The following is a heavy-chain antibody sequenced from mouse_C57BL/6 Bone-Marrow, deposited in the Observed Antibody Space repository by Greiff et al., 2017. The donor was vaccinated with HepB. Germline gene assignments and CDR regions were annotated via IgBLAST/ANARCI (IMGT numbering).Heavy chain of an antibody. CDR3: ARLYYYGSRRAMDY. CDR2: ISYDGSN. D-gene: IGHD1-1*01. J-gene: IGHJ4*01. V-gene: IGHV3-6*01. Sequence: DVQLQESGPGLVKPSQSLSLTCSVTGYSITSGYYWNWIRQFPGNKLEWMGYISYDGSNNYNPSLKNRISITRDTSKNQFFLKLNSVTTEDTATYYCARLYYYGSRRAMDYWGQGPSVTVSS. CDR1: GYSITSGYY.